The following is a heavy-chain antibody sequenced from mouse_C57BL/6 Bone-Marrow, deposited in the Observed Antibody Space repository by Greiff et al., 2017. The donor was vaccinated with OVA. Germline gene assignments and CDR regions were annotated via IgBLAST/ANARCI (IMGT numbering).Heavy chain of an antibody. V-gene: IGHV1-75*01. CDR3: AREEIYYGNYDY. CDR1: GYTFTDYY. Sequence: QVQLKESGPELVKPGASVKISCKASGYTFTDYYINWVKQRPGQGLEWIGWIFPGSGSTYYNEKFKGKATLTVDKSSSTAYMLLSSLTSEDSAVYFCAREEIYYGNYDYWGQGTTLTVSS. CDR2: IFPGSGST. D-gene: IGHD2-1*01. J-gene: IGHJ2*01.